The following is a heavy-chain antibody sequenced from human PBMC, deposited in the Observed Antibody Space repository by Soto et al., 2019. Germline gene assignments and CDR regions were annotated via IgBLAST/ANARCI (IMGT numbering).Heavy chain of an antibody. CDR2: ISGSGGST. D-gene: IGHD6-13*01. Sequence: EVQLLESGGGLVQPGGSLRLSCAASGFTFSSYAMSWVRQAPGKGLEWVSAISGSGGSTYYADSVKGRFTISRDNSKNTLYLQMNSLRAEDTAVYYCAKDRLYSSSWYASGFDYWGQGTLVTVSS. V-gene: IGHV3-23*01. CDR3: AKDRLYSSSWYASGFDY. CDR1: GFTFSSYA. J-gene: IGHJ4*02.